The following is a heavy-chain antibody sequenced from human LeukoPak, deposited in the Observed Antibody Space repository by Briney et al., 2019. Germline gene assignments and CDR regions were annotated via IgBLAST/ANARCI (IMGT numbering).Heavy chain of an antibody. CDR1: GYTFTSYA. D-gene: IGHD2-8*01. CDR3: ARLKYCTNGVCYAGFDY. Sequence: ASVKVSCKASGYTFTSYAMHWVRQAPGQRLEWMGWINTGNGNTKYSQKFQGRVTITRDTSADTAYMELSSLRSEDTAVYYCARLKYCTNGVCYAGFDYWGQGTLVTVSS. CDR2: INTGNGNT. V-gene: IGHV1-3*04. J-gene: IGHJ4*02.